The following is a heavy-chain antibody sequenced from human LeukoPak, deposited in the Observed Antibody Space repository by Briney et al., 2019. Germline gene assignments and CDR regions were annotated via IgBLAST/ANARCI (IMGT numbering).Heavy chain of an antibody. J-gene: IGHJ6*03. V-gene: IGHV4-59*01. D-gene: IGHD5-18*01. CDR3: ARGSYGYYYYYMDV. CDR2: IYYSGST. CDR1: GGSISSYY. Sequence: SETLSLTCTVSGGSISSYYWSWIRQPPGKGLEWIGYIYYSGSTNYNPSLKRRVTISVDTSKNQFSLKLSSVTVADTAVYYCARGSYGYYYYYMDVWGKGTTVTISS.